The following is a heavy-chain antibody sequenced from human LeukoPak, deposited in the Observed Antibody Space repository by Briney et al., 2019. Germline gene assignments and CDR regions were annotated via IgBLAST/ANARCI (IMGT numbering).Heavy chain of an antibody. CDR1: GYSISSGYY. CDR2: MYHSGST. J-gene: IGHJ5*02. Sequence: SETLSLTCAVSGYSISSGYYWGWFRQPPGKGLEWIGCMYHSGSTYYNPSLKSRVTISVDTSKNQFSLKLSSVTAADTAVYYCATSAVGATSWFDPWGQGTLVTVSS. D-gene: IGHD1-26*01. V-gene: IGHV4-38-2*01. CDR3: ATSAVGATSWFDP.